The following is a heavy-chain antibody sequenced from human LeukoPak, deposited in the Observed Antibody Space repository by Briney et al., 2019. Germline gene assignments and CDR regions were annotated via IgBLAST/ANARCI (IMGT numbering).Heavy chain of an antibody. CDR3: ARQRVAAGYYFES. D-gene: IGHD6-13*01. J-gene: IGHJ4*02. V-gene: IGHV4-39*01. CDR2: VYYTGST. CDR1: TASMSDSNYY. Sequence: SSESLSLTCTVSTASMSDSNYYWGCIRQPPGKGLERIGSVYYTGSTYYTPSLKSRVTILMDTSKSHFSLKLRSVSAPDTAVYYCARQRVAAGYYFESWGQGTLVTVSS.